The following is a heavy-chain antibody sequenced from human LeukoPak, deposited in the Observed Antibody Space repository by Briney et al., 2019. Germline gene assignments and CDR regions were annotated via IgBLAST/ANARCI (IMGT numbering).Heavy chain of an antibody. J-gene: IGHJ4*02. V-gene: IGHV4-59*08. CDR1: GGSIISYY. D-gene: IGHD5-24*01. CDR2: MYYSGSP. Sequence: SETLSLTCTVSGGSIISYYWSWLRQPPGKGLEGFGYMYYSGSPIYNPSLKSRVTISVDTSKNRFSLKLSSVTAADTAVYYCARLGDGYNYDYWGQGTLVTVSS. CDR3: ARLGDGYNYDY.